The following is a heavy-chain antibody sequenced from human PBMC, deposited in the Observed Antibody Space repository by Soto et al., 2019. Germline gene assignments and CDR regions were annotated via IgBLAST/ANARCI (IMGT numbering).Heavy chain of an antibody. D-gene: IGHD5-12*01. Sequence: SVKVSCKASGYTFTSYYMHWVRQAPGQGLEWMGIINPSGGSTSYAQKFQGRVTMTRDTSTSTVYMELSSLRSEDTAVYYCARIVDRYSGYEKGDAFDIWGQGTMVTVSS. CDR2: INPSGGST. V-gene: IGHV1-46*01. J-gene: IGHJ3*02. CDR3: ARIVDRYSGYEKGDAFDI. CDR1: GYTFTSYY.